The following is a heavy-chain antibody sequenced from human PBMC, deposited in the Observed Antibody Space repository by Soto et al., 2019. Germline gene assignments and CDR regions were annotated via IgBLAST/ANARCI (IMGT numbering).Heavy chain of an antibody. V-gene: IGHV3-74*01. D-gene: IGHD5-18*01. J-gene: IGHJ6*02. Sequence: GGSLRLSGAGSGFTFRNYWMHWVRQAPGKGLVWVPRVKSDGSSPTYADSVKGRFTISRDNAKNTLYLQMNSLGAEDTAVYYCARDVYSYGYEDYGMDVWGQGTTVTVSS. CDR3: ARDVYSYGYEDYGMDV. CDR2: VKSDGSSP. CDR1: GFTFRNYW.